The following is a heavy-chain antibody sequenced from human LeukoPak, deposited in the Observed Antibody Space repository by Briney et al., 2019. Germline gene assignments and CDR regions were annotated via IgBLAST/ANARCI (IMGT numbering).Heavy chain of an antibody. CDR1: GGSFSGYY. D-gene: IGHD2-21*01. Sequence: SETLSLTCAVYGGSFSGYYWSWIRQPPGKGLEWIGEINHSGSTNYNPSLKSRVTISVDTSKNQFSLELSSVTAADTDVYYCARETPPCGGYDYWGQGTLVSVSS. CDR2: INHSGST. V-gene: IGHV4-34*01. J-gene: IGHJ4*02. CDR3: ARETPPCGGYDY.